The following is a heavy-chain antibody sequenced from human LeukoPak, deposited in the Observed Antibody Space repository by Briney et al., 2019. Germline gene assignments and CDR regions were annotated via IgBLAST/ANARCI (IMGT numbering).Heavy chain of an antibody. D-gene: IGHD6-13*01. CDR1: GYTFTAYY. CDR3: ARDRSTGATAGTLYWFDP. V-gene: IGHV1-2*02. CDR2: INPNSGDT. Sequence: ASVKVSCKASGYTFTAYYMHWVRQAPGQGLEWMGWINPNSGDTNYAQKFQDRVAMTRDTSINTAYMELSRLRSDDTAIYYCARDRSTGATAGTLYWFDPWGQGTLVTVSS. J-gene: IGHJ5*02.